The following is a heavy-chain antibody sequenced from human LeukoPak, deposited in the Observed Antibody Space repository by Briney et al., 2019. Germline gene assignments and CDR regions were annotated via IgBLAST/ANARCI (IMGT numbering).Heavy chain of an antibody. Sequence: ASVTVSCKASGYTFTGYYMHWVRQAPGQGLEWMGWINPNSRRTNYAQKFQGRVTMTRDTSISTAYMELSRLRSDDTAVYYCASWRGAPAQHFDYWGQGTLVTVSS. D-gene: IGHD2-2*01. V-gene: IGHV1-2*02. J-gene: IGHJ4*02. CDR2: INPNSRRT. CDR1: GYTFTGYY. CDR3: ASWRGAPAQHFDY.